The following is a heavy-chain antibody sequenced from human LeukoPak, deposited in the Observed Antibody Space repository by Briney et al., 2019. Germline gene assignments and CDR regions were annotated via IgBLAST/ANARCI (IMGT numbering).Heavy chain of an antibody. CDR2: ISSSGSTI. CDR1: GFTFSDYY. J-gene: IGHJ4*02. CDR3: ARDHRAATYYFDY. Sequence: GGSLRLSCAASGFTFSDYYMSWIRQAPGKGLEWVSYISSSGSTIYYADSVKGRFTISRDNAKNSLYLQMNRLRAEDTAVYYCARDHRAATYYFDYWGQGTLVTVSS. D-gene: IGHD2-15*01. V-gene: IGHV3-11*01.